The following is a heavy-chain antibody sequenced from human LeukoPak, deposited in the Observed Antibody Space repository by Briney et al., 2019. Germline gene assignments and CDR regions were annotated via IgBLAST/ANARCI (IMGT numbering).Heavy chain of an antibody. CDR2: IIPIFGTA. V-gene: IGHV1-69*13. CDR3: ARDQSGYYYDSSGYSHDAFDI. Sequence: SVKVSCTASGGTFSSYAISWVRQAPGQGLEWMGGIIPIFGTANYAQKFQGRVTITADESTSTAYMELSSLRSEDTAVYYCARDQSGYYYDSSGYSHDAFDIWGQGTMVTVSS. CDR1: GGTFSSYA. J-gene: IGHJ3*02. D-gene: IGHD3-22*01.